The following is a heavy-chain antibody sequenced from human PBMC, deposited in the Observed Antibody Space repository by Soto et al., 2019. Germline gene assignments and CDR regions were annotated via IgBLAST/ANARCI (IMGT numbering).Heavy chain of an antibody. D-gene: IGHD2-2*01. CDR3: ARDGRSYCSSTSCYGDY. V-gene: IGHV3-48*02. CDR1: GFTFSSYS. J-gene: IGHJ4*02. CDR2: ISSSSSTI. Sequence: GGSLRLSCAASGFTFSSYSMNWVRQAPGKGLEWVSYISSSSSTIYYADSVKGRFTISRDNAKNSLYLQMNSLRDEDTAVYYCARDGRSYCSSTSCYGDYWGQGTLVTVSS.